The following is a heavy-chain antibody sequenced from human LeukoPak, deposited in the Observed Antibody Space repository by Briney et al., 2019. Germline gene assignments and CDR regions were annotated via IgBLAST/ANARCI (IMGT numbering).Heavy chain of an antibody. D-gene: IGHD6-13*01. CDR1: GFTLSSYW. CDR3: AAGYSSGWSEN. CDR2: INSDGSST. V-gene: IGHV3-74*01. Sequence: PGGSLRLSCAASGFTLSSYWMHWVRQAPGKGLVWVSRINSDGSSTSYADSVKGRFTISRDNAKNTLYLQMNSLRAEDTAVYYCAAGYSSGWSENWGQGTLVTVSS. J-gene: IGHJ4*02.